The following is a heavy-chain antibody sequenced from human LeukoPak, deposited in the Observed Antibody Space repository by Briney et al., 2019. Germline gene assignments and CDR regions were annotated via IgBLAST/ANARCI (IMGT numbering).Heavy chain of an antibody. J-gene: IGHJ5*02. Sequence: GGSLRLSCATSGFTFSSYAMSWVRQAPGKGLEWVSAISGSAGSTYYADSVKGRFTISRDNSKNTLYLQMNSLRAEDTAVYYCAKSLLWRFDPWGQGTLVTVSS. D-gene: IGHD2-21*01. CDR2: ISGSAGST. CDR1: GFTFSSYA. CDR3: AKSLLWRFDP. V-gene: IGHV3-23*01.